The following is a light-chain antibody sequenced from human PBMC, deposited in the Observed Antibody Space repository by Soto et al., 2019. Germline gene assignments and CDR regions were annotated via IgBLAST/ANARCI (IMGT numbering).Light chain of an antibody. Sequence: EIVLTQSPATLSLSPGERATLSCRASQSVSSYLAWYQQKPGQAPRLLIYDASNRATGIPARFSGSGSWTDFTHTISGLEPVDCAVDYCQQRSNWPPWTFGQGPKVEIK. CDR2: DAS. J-gene: IGKJ1*01. CDR3: QQRSNWPPWT. CDR1: QSVSSY. V-gene: IGKV3-11*01.